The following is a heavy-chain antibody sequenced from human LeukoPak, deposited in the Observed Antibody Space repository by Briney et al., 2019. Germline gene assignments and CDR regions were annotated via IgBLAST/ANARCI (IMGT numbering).Heavy chain of an antibody. D-gene: IGHD2-2*01. CDR3: ARGRKYQLLSWFDP. J-gene: IGHJ5*02. Sequence: KPSETLSLTCAVYGGSFSGYYWSWIRQPPGKGLEWIGEINHSGSTNYNPSLKSRVTISVDTSKNQFSLKLSSVTAADTAVYYCARGRKYQLLSWFDPWGQGTLVTVSS. CDR2: INHSGST. CDR1: GGSFSGYY. V-gene: IGHV4-34*01.